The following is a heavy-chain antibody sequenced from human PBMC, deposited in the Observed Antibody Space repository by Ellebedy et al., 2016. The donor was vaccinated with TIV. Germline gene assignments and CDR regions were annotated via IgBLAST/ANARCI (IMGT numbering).Heavy chain of an antibody. Sequence: SETLSLTXAVYGGSFSGYYWSWIRQPPGKGLEWIGEINHSGSTNYNPSLKSRVTISVDTSKNQFSLKLSSVTAADTAVYYCARESRPRPYTARDYWGQGRLVTVSS. D-gene: IGHD3-16*01. V-gene: IGHV4-34*01. CDR3: ARESRPRPYTARDY. J-gene: IGHJ4*02. CDR1: GGSFSGYY. CDR2: INHSGST.